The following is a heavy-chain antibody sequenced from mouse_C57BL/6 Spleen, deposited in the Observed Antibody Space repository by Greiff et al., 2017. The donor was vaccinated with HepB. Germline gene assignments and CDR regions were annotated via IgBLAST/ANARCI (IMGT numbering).Heavy chain of an antibody. CDR1: GFSLSTFGMG. J-gene: IGHJ2*01. D-gene: IGHD2-1*01. Sequence: QVTLKESGPGILQPSQTLSLTCSFSGFSLSTFGMGVGWIRQPSGKGLEWLAHIWWDDDKYYNPALKSRLTISKDTSKNQVFLKIANVDTADTATYYCARMRYYGNFYYFDYWGQGTTLTVSS. CDR3: ARMRYYGNFYYFDY. V-gene: IGHV8-8*01. CDR2: IWWDDDK.